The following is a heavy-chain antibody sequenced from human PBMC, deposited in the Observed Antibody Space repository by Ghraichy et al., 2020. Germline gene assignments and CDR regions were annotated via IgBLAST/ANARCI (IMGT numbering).Heavy chain of an antibody. V-gene: IGHV3-23*01. D-gene: IGHD4-17*01. J-gene: IGHJ4*02. CDR2: ISGSGGST. CDR1: GFTFSSYA. Sequence: GESLNISCAASGFTFSSYAMSWVRQAPGKGLEWVSAISGSGGSTYYADSVKGRFTISRDNSKNTLYLQMNSLRAEDTAVYYCAKPEDYGDLQPLIFDYWGQGTLVTVSS. CDR3: AKPEDYGDLQPLIFDY.